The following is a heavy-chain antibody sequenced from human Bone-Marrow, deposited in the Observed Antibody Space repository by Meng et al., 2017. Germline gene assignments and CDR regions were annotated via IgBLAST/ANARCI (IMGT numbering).Heavy chain of an antibody. Sequence: GESLKISCAASGFYFSNAWMSWVRQAPGKGLEWVGRIKSKTDGGTTDYAAPVKGRFTISRDDSKNTLYLQMNSLKTEDTAVYYCTKVWFGELFRGYWGQGTLVTVSS. CDR3: TKVWFGELFRGY. CDR1: GFYFSNAW. CDR2: IKSKTDGGTT. D-gene: IGHD3-10*01. V-gene: IGHV3-15*01. J-gene: IGHJ4*02.